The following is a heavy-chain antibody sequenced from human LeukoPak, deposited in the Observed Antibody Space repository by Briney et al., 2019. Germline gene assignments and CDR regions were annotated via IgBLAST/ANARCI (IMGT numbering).Heavy chain of an antibody. CDR2: ISYDGSHK. D-gene: IGHD2-8*02. J-gene: IGHJ4*02. Sequence: GGSLGLSCTASGFTFITYAMHWVRQAPGKGLEWVALISYDGSHKYYADSVKGRFTISRDNSKNTLYLQMNSLRAEDTAVYYCARGVPVLLDYWGQGNLVTVSS. CDR3: ARGVPVLLDY. CDR1: GFTFITYA. V-gene: IGHV3-30-3*01.